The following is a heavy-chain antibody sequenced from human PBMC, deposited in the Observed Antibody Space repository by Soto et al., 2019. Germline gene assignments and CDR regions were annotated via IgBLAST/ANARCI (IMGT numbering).Heavy chain of an antibody. J-gene: IGHJ3*01. D-gene: IGHD4-17*01. Sequence: EVQVVESGGGLVQPGGSLRLSCAASGISFSRYWTHWVRQAPGKGLEWVSRMGPDGSSTSYADSVKGRFSISRDDAKNTLSLQVNSLRADDTAVYYSAVHGDYDAFNFWGQGTVVTVSS. CDR2: MGPDGSST. V-gene: IGHV3-74*01. CDR3: AVHGDYDAFNF. CDR1: GISFSRYW.